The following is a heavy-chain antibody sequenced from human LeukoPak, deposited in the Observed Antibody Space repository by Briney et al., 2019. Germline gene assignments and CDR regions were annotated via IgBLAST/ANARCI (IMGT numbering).Heavy chain of an antibody. J-gene: IGHJ3*02. CDR3: AGVPIFHCSSTSCPDDAFDI. CDR1: RGSLSSYY. CDR2: IYYRGST. D-gene: IGHD2-2*01. Sequence: PPETLSLTSTLSRGSLSSYYWRWIREPPGERVGWVGDIYYRGSTNYNPPPKSRVTISVDTTKNQFSLKQSSVTAADTAAYYCAGVPIFHCSSTSCPDDAFDIWGQGTMVTVSS. V-gene: IGHV4-59*01.